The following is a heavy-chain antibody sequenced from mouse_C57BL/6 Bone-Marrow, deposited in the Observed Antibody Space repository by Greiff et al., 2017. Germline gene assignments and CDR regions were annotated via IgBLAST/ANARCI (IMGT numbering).Heavy chain of an antibody. CDR2: IRNKANGYTT. CDR1: GFTFTDYY. Sequence: EVKLVESGGGLVQPGGSLSLSCAASGFTFTDYYMSWVRQPPGKALEWLGFIRNKANGYTTEYSASVKGRFTISRDNSQSILYLQMNALRAEDSATYYCARRYYGSSYAMDYWGQGTSVTVSS. J-gene: IGHJ4*01. D-gene: IGHD1-1*01. CDR3: ARRYYGSSYAMDY. V-gene: IGHV7-3*01.